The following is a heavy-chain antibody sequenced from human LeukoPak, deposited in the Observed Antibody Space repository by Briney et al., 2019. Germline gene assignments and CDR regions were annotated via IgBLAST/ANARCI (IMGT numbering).Heavy chain of an antibody. V-gene: IGHV3-9*01. Sequence: GGSLRLSCAASGFTFDDYAMHWVRQAPGKGLEWVSGISWNSGSIGYADSVKGRFTISRDNAKSSLYLQMNSLRAEDTALYYCAKGPNYYGSGSYADYWGQGTLVTVSS. J-gene: IGHJ4*02. D-gene: IGHD3-10*01. CDR1: GFTFDDYA. CDR3: AKGPNYYGSGSYADY. CDR2: ISWNSGSI.